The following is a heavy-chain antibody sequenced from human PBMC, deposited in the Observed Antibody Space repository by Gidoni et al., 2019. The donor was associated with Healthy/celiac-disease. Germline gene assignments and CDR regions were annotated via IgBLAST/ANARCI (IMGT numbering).Heavy chain of an antibody. D-gene: IGHD4-17*01. CDR2: IYYSGST. Sequence: QVQLQESRPGLVKPSQTLSLTCTVPGRSISSGGYYWSWIRQHPGKGLEWIGYIYYSGSTYYNPSLKSRVTISVDTSKNQFSLKLSSVTAADTAVYYCARGPYGDSPNDYWGQGTLVTVSS. V-gene: IGHV4-31*03. J-gene: IGHJ4*02. CDR1: GRSISSGGYY. CDR3: ARGPYGDSPNDY.